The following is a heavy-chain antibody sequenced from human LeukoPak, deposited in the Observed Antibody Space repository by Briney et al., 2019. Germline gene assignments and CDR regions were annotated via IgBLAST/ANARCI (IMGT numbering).Heavy chain of an antibody. CDR1: GGSISSYY. V-gene: IGHV4-34*01. CDR2: INHSGST. Sequence: PSETLSLTCTVSGGSISSYYWSWIRQPPGKGLEWIGEINHSGSTNYNPSLKSRVTISVDTSKNQFSLKLSSVTAADTAVYYCARWGKGAMVTRPLDYWGQGTLVTVSS. J-gene: IGHJ4*02. CDR3: ARWGKGAMVTRPLDY. D-gene: IGHD5-18*01.